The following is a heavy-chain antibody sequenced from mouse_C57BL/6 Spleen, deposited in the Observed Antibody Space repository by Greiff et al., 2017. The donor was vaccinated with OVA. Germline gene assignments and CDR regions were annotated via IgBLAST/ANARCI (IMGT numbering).Heavy chain of an antibody. Sequence: EVQVVESGGGLVKPGGSLKLSCAASGFTFSSYAMSWVRQTPEKRLEWVATISDGGSYTYYPDNVKGRFTISRDNAKNNLYLQMSHLKSDDTAMYYCARGEDYFDYWGQGTTLTVSS. J-gene: IGHJ2*01. CDR3: ARGEDYFDY. CDR2: ISDGGSYT. V-gene: IGHV5-4*01. CDR1: GFTFSSYA.